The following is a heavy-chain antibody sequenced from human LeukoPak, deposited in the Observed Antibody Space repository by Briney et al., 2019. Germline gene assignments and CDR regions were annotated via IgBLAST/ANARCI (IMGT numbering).Heavy chain of an antibody. J-gene: IGHJ6*04. V-gene: IGHV3-21*01. CDR2: ISSSSSYI. CDR1: GFTFSSYS. Sequence: GGSLRLSCAASGFTFSSYSMNWVRQAPGKGLEWVSSISSSSSYIYYADSVKGRFTISRDNAKNSLYLQMNSLRAEDTAVYYCARDTRTTYYYGSGSYYYYYGMDVWGKGTTVTVSS. D-gene: IGHD3-10*01. CDR3: ARDTRTTYYYGSGSYYYYYGMDV.